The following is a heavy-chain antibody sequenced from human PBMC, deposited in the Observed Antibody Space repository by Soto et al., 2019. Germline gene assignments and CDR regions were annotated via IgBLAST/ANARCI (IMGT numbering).Heavy chain of an antibody. CDR1: GGSISSYY. V-gene: IGHV4-59*08. CDR2: IYYSGST. J-gene: IGHJ4*02. CDR3: ARHRTPIFFDY. Sequence: QVQLQESGPGLVKPSETLSLTCTVSGGSISSYYWSWIRQPPGKGLEWIGYIYYSGSTNYNPSLKSRVTISVDTSKNQFSLKLSSVTAADTAVYYCARHRTPIFFDYWGQGTLVTVSS. D-gene: IGHD3-9*01.